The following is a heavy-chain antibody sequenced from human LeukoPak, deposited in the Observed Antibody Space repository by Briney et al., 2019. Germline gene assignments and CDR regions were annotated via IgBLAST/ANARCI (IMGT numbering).Heavy chain of an antibody. CDR1: GGSISSSSYY. CDR2: IYYSGST. CDR3: ARHPPPGYSSMSEFDP. V-gene: IGHV4-39*01. Sequence: SETVSLTCTVSGGSISSSSYYWGWIRQPPGKGLEWIGSIYYSGSTYYNPSLKSRVTISVDTSKNQFSLKLSSVTAADTAVYYCARHPPPGYSSMSEFDPWGQGTLVTVSS. J-gene: IGHJ5*02. D-gene: IGHD6-13*01.